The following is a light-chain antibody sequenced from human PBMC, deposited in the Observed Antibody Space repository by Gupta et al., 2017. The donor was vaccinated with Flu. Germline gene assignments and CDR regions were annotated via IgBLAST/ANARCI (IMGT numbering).Light chain of an antibody. J-gene: IGLJ3*02. Sequence: ALSQPPSASVSPLHTVTISFTGTSTDVGGYNYVSWYHQHPGKAPKLMIYEVTKRPPGVPDCFSVSKSGNTANVSVTGLQAEAEADYYCSSNGDSNNVAVFGGGTKLTVL. CDR3: SSNGDSNNVAV. CDR1: STDVGGYNY. V-gene: IGLV2-8*01. CDR2: EVT.